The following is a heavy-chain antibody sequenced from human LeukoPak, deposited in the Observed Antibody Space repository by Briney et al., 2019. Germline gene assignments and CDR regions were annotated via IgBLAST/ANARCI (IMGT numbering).Heavy chain of an antibody. J-gene: IGHJ4*02. D-gene: IGHD6-19*01. CDR3: ARRSGWFPFDY. V-gene: IGHV4-34*01. CDR2: INHSGST. CDR1: GFTFSSYA. Sequence: PGGSLRLSCAASGFTFSSYAMSWVRQPPGKGLEWIGEINHSGSTNYNPSLKSRVTISVDTPKNQFSLKLSSVTAADTAVYYCARRSGWFPFDYWGQGTLVTVSS.